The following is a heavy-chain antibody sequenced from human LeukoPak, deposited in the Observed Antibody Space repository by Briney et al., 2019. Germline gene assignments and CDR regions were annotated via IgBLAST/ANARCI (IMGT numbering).Heavy chain of an antibody. J-gene: IGHJ3*02. CDR3: ARDGAGRYYDSSGGPNDAFDI. Sequence: GGSLRLSCAASGFTFSSYAMSWVRQAPGKGLEWVSAISGSGGSTYYADSVKGRFTISRDNSKNTLYLQMNSLRAEDTAVYYCARDGAGRYYDSSGGPNDAFDIWGQGTMVTVSS. D-gene: IGHD3-22*01. CDR1: GFTFSSYA. CDR2: ISGSGGST. V-gene: IGHV3-23*01.